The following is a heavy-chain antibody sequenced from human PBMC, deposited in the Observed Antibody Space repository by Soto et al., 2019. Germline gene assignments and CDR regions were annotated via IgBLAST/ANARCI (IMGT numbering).Heavy chain of an antibody. V-gene: IGHV5-51*01. D-gene: IGHD6-19*01. CDR1: GYTFTIYW. Sequence: PGESLKISCNGSGYTFTIYWIGLVRQMPGKGLDWMGIIYPGDSDTRYSPSFQGQVTISADKSISTAYLQWSSLKASDTAMYYCARLNSSGWPYWGQGTLVTVSS. J-gene: IGHJ4*02. CDR3: ARLNSSGWPY. CDR2: IYPGDSDT.